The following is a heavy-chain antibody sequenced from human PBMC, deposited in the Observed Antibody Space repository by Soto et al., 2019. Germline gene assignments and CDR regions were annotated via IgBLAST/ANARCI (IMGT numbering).Heavy chain of an antibody. CDR1: GGSISSGGYY. CDR2: IYYSGST. V-gene: IGHV4-31*03. CDR3: ARSLSVDTAMVYGY. Sequence: QVQLQESGPGLVKPSQTLSLTCTVSGGSISSGGYYWSWIRQHPGKGLEWIGYIYYSGSTYYNPSLKTRVTIAVDTSKNQFSLKLSSVTAADTAVYYCARSLSVDTAMVYGYWGQGTLVTVSS. D-gene: IGHD5-18*01. J-gene: IGHJ4*02.